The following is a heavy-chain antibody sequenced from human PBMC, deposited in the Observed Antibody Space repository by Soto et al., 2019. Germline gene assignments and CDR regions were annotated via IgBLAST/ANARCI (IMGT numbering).Heavy chain of an antibody. CDR3: ARGGGTILAPLP. Sequence: SVKVSCKASGYTFTGYFMHWVRQAPGQGLEWMGWINPNSGATKYAQKFQGRVTLSRDTSISTAYMELSGLRSDDTAVYYCARGGGTILAPLPWGQGTLVTVSS. CDR2: INPNSGAT. V-gene: IGHV1-2*02. D-gene: IGHD3-3*01. CDR1: GYTFTGYF. J-gene: IGHJ5*02.